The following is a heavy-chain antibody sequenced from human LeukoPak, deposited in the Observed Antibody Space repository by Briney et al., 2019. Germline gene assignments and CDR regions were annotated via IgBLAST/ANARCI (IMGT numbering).Heavy chain of an antibody. CDR1: GFTLGPYA. CDR2: INVDGGRT. Sequence: PRGGSLRLSCAAAGFTLGPYAMRWVRHRPRKGLEWVAHINVDGGRTFYADSVEGRFTISRDNSNDSLYLQMNSLTTDDTALYYCRTWAFYHSLDVWGQGTTVTVSS. D-gene: IGHD2/OR15-2a*01. CDR3: RTWAFYHSLDV. V-gene: IGHV3-43*02. J-gene: IGHJ6*02.